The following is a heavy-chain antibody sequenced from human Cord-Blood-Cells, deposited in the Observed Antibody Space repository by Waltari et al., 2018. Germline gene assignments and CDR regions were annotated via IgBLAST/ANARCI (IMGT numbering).Heavy chain of an antibody. CDR2: IRYDGSNK. Sequence: QVQLVESGGGVVQPGGSLRLSCAASGFTFSSYGMHWVRQAPGKGLEWVEFIRYDGSNKYYADSGKGRFTIARDNSKNTLYLQMNSLRAEDTAVYYCAKETIFGVVLDYWGQGTLVTVSS. CDR1: GFTFSSYG. V-gene: IGHV3-30*02. D-gene: IGHD3-3*01. CDR3: AKETIFGVVLDY. J-gene: IGHJ4*02.